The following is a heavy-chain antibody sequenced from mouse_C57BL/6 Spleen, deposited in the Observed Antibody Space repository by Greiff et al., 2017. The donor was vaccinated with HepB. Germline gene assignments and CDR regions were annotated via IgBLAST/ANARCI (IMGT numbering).Heavy chain of an antibody. CDR2: ISDGGSYT. V-gene: IGHV5-4*01. J-gene: IGHJ1*03. CDR3: AREGNYGSSYWYFDV. D-gene: IGHD1-1*01. CDR1: GFTFSNYA. Sequence: EVKLVESGGGLVKPGWSLKLSCAASGFTFSNYAMPWVRQTPEKRLEWVATISDGGSYTYYPDNVKGRFTISRDNAKNNLYLQMSHLKSEDTAMYYCAREGNYGSSYWYFDVWGTGTTVTVSS.